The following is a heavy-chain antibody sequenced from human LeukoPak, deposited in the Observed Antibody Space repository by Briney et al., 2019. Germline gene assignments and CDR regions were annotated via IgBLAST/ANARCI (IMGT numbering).Heavy chain of an antibody. D-gene: IGHD6-19*01. CDR1: GFTFSSYG. V-gene: IGHV3-23*01. Sequence: GGTLRLSCAASGFTFSSYGMSWVRQAPGKGLEWVSAISGSGGSTYYADSVKGRFTISRDNSKNTLYLQMNSLRAEDTAVYYCAKDRDSGWYEGYDYWGQGTLVTVSS. CDR2: ISGSGGST. J-gene: IGHJ4*02. CDR3: AKDRDSGWYEGYDY.